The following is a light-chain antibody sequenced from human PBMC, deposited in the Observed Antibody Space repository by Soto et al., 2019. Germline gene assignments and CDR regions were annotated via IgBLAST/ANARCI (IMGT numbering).Light chain of an antibody. CDR2: AAS. CDR3: QKYNSVPPRIT. J-gene: IGKJ5*01. V-gene: IGKV1-27*01. Sequence: DIQMTQSPSSLSASVGDRVTITCRASQGISDYLAWYQQKPGKVPKLLIYAASTLQSGVPSRFSGSGSGTDLTLTISSLQPEDVATYHCQKYNSVPPRITFGQGPRLEIK. CDR1: QGISDY.